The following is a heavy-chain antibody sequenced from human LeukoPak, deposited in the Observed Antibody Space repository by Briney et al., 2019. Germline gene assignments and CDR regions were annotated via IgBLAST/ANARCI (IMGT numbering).Heavy chain of an antibody. Sequence: ASVKVSCKASGYTFTSYYMHWVRQAPGQGLEWMEIINPSGGSTSYAQKFQGRVTMTRDTSTSTVYMELSSLRSEDTAVYYCARSTTGGRELLRSRALDYWGQGTLVTVSS. CDR1: GYTFTSYY. J-gene: IGHJ4*02. CDR2: INPSGGST. D-gene: IGHD1-26*01. V-gene: IGHV1-46*01. CDR3: ARSTTGGRELLRSRALDY.